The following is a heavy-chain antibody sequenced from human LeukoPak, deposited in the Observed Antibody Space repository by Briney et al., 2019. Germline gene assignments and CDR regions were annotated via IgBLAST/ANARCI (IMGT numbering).Heavy chain of an antibody. J-gene: IGHJ4*02. CDR2: IYGGGST. Sequence: PGGSLRLSCAASGFTVSSNYMSWVRQAPGKGLEWVSVIYGGGSTYYADSVKGRFTIPRDNSKNTLYLQMDSLRAEDTAVYYCARDSHSSGLFDYWGQGTLVTVSS. CDR3: ARDSHSSGLFDY. CDR1: GFTVSSNY. V-gene: IGHV3-53*01. D-gene: IGHD6-19*01.